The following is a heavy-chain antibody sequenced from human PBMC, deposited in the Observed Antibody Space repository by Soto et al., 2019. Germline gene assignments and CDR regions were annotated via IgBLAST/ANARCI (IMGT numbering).Heavy chain of an antibody. D-gene: IGHD4-17*01. CDR1: GFTFSDYY. Sequence: QVQLVESGGGLVKPGGSLRLSCAASGFTFSDYYMSWIRQAPGKGLEWVSYISSSSSYTNYADSVKGRFTISRDNAKNSPYLQMNSLRAEDTAVYYCARVLTVVGWFDPWGQGTLVTVSS. J-gene: IGHJ5*02. CDR2: ISSSSSYT. CDR3: ARVLTVVGWFDP. V-gene: IGHV3-11*06.